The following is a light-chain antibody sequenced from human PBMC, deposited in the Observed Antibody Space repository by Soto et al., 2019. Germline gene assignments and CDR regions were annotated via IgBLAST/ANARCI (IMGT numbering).Light chain of an antibody. CDR1: QSVSSSY. CDR3: QQYGSSPT. J-gene: IGKJ1*01. Sequence: EIVLTQSPGTLSLSPGERATLSCRASQSVSSSYLAWYQQRPGQAPRLLIYGASSRATGIPGRFSGSGSGTDFTLTISSLDPEDFAVYYCQQYGSSPTFGQGTKVDIK. CDR2: GAS. V-gene: IGKV3-20*01.